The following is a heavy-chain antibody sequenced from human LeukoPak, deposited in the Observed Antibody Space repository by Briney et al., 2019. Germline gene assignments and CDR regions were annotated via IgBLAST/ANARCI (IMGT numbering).Heavy chain of an antibody. CDR1: GFTFSSYW. CDR3: ARDLGRVGAVGN. V-gene: IGHV3-74*01. J-gene: IGHJ4*02. CDR2: INSDGSST. D-gene: IGHD1-26*01. Sequence: GGSLRLSCAASGFTFSSYWRHWVRQAPGKGPVWVARINSDGSSTSYADSVKGRLTISRDNAKNMLYLQMNSLRAEDTAVYYCARDLGRVGAVGNWGQGTLVIVSS.